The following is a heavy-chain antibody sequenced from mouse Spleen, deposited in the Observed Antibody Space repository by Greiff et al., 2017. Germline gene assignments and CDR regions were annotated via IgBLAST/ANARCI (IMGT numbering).Heavy chain of an antibody. CDR2: INPYNGGT. D-gene: IGHD4-1*01. CDR3: ARSLTGAWFAY. Sequence: VQLQQSGPVLVKPGASVKMSCKASGYTFTDYYMNWVKQSHGKSLEWIGVINPYNGGTSYNQKFKGKATLTVDKSSSTAYMELNSLTSEDSAVYYCARSLTGAWFAYWGQGTLDTVSA. V-gene: IGHV1-19*01. J-gene: IGHJ3*01. CDR1: GYTFTDYY.